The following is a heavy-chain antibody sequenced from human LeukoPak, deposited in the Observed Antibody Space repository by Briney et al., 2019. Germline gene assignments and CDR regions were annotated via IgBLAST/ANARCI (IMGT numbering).Heavy chain of an antibody. D-gene: IGHD6-13*01. Sequence: GGSLRLSCAASGFTFDDYAMHWVRQAPGKGLEWVSLISWDGGSTYYADSVKGRFTISRDNSKNSLYLQMNSLRAEDTALYYCAKDYSSSWYMIDYWGQGTLVTVSS. CDR1: GFTFDDYA. V-gene: IGHV3-43D*03. CDR3: AKDYSSSWYMIDY. J-gene: IGHJ4*02. CDR2: ISWDGGST.